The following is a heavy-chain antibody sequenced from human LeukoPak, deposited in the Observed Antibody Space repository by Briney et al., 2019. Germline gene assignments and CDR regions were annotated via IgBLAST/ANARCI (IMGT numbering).Heavy chain of an antibody. D-gene: IGHD6-13*01. CDR2: ISGSGAGT. J-gene: IGHJ4*02. CDR3: AKVNNIAAAGTFDY. CDR1: GFTFSSYA. V-gene: IGHV3-23*01. Sequence: PGGSLRLSCAASGFTFSSYAMSWVRQAPGKGLEWVSAISGSGAGTYYADSVKGRFTISGDNFKHTLYLQMNSLRAEDTAVYYCAKVNNIAAAGTFDYWGQGTLVTVSS.